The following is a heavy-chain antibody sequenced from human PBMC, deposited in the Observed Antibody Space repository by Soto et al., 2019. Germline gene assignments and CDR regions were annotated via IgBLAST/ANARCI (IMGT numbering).Heavy chain of an antibody. J-gene: IGHJ3*02. CDR3: ARAHSSGLDAFDI. Sequence: GGSLRLSCAAYGFTFSSYSMNWVRQAPGKGLEWVSSISSSSSYIYYADSVKGRFTISRDNAKNSLYLQMNSLRAEDTAVYYCARAHSSGLDAFDIWGQGTMVTVSS. CDR1: GFTFSSYS. CDR2: ISSSSSYI. D-gene: IGHD3-10*01. V-gene: IGHV3-21*01.